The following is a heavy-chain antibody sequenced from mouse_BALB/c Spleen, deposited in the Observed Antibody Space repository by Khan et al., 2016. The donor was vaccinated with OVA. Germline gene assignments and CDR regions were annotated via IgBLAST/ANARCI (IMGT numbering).Heavy chain of an antibody. Sequence: EVQLVESGPGLVTPSQSLSLTCTVTGYSITSGYAWNWLRQFPGNKLEWMGYISYSGGTSYNPSLKSRISITRDTSKNKFFLQLNSVTTEDTATYYCARGNYYGYYFDYWGQGTPLTVSS. J-gene: IGHJ2*01. CDR3: ARGNYYGYYFDY. CDR1: GYSITSGYA. CDR2: ISYSGGT. V-gene: IGHV3-2*02. D-gene: IGHD1-1*01.